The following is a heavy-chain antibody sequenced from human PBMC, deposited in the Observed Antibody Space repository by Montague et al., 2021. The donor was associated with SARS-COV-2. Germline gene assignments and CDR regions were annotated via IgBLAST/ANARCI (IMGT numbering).Heavy chain of an antibody. CDR2: TYSRSKWYN. Sequence: CAISGDSVSSNSAAWNWIRQSPSRGLEWLGRTYSRSKWYNDYAVSVKSRITINPDTSKNQFSLQLNSVTPEDTAVYYCARDGGINSRPRPHTFHYWGQGTLVNVSS. CDR1: GDSVSSNSAA. CDR3: ARDGGINSRPRPHTFHY. V-gene: IGHV6-1*01. D-gene: IGHD3-10*01. J-gene: IGHJ4*02.